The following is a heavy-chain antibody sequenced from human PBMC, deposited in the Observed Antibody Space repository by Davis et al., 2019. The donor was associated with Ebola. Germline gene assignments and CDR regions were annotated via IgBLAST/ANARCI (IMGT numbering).Heavy chain of an antibody. CDR3: ARGRRYSYGPPRY. V-gene: IGHV4-34*01. CDR1: GGSIPGYY. D-gene: IGHD5-18*01. CDR2: INHSGST. J-gene: IGHJ4*02. Sequence: MPSETLSLTCTVSGGSIPGYYWRWIRQPPGKGLEWMGEINHSGSTNYNPSLKSRVTISVDTSKNQFSLKLSSVTAADTAVYYCARGRRYSYGPPRYWGQGTLVTVSS.